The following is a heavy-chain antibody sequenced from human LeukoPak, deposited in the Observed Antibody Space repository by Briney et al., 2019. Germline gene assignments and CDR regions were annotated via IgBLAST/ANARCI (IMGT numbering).Heavy chain of an antibody. CDR1: GYTFTSYD. CDR2: MNPNSGNT. J-gene: IGHJ4*02. CDR3: ARVRLPHRHCTNGVCYTRRRGFDY. D-gene: IGHD2-8*01. V-gene: IGHV1-8*03. Sequence: GASVKVSCKASGYTFTSYDINWVRQATGQGLEWMGWMNPNSGNTGYAQKFQGRVTITRNTSISTAYMELSSLRSEDTAVYYCARVRLPHRHCTNGVCYTRRRGFDYWGQGTLVTVSS.